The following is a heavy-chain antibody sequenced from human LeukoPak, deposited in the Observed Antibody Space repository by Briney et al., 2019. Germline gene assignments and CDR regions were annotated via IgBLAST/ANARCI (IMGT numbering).Heavy chain of an antibody. CDR1: GYSFTDYY. D-gene: IGHD2-21*01. J-gene: IGHJ5*02. V-gene: IGHV1-2*02. CDR2: INPNSGGT. CDR3: ARADRLHGGPYLIGP. Sequence: ASVKVSCKTSGYSFTDYYMHWVRQAPGQGLEWMGWINPNSGGTSSAQKFQGRVTMTRDTSITTVYMEVNWLTSDDTAIYYCARADRLHGGPYLIGPWGQGALVTVSS.